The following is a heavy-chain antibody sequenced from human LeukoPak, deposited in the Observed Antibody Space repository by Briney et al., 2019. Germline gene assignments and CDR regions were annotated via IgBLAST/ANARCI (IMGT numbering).Heavy chain of an antibody. V-gene: IGHV3-7*01. Sequence: GGSLRLSCAASEFTFSSYWMKWVRQAPGKGLEWVASIKEDGSDKYYVDSEKGRFSISRDNAKNSLFLQMNSLRTEDTAVYYCARGGHFNFDYWGQGTLVIVSS. CDR1: EFTFSSYW. CDR2: IKEDGSDK. D-gene: IGHD5-12*01. CDR3: ARGGHFNFDY. J-gene: IGHJ4*02.